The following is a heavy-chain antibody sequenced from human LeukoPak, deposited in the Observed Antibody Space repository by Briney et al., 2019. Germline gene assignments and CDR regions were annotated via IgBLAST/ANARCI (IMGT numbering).Heavy chain of an antibody. Sequence: GGSLRLSCAASGFTFSSYAMHWVRQAPGKGLEWVAVISYDGSNKYYADSVKGRFTISRDNSKNTLYLQMNSLRAEDTAVYYCAREGKQLVGAFDYWGQGTLVTVSS. CDR3: AREGKQLVGAFDY. D-gene: IGHD6-6*01. J-gene: IGHJ4*02. CDR2: ISYDGSNK. V-gene: IGHV3-30-3*01. CDR1: GFTFSSYA.